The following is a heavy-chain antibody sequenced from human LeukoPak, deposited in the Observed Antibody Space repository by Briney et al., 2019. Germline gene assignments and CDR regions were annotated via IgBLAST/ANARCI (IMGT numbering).Heavy chain of an antibody. Sequence: SVKVSCKASGGTFSSYAISWVRQAPGQGLEWMGGIIPIFGTANYAQKFQGRVTITTDESTSTAYMELSSLRSEDTVVYYCARESAVAGPSGYYYYMDVWGKGTTVTVSS. CDR3: ARESAVAGPSGYYYYMDV. D-gene: IGHD6-19*01. CDR2: IIPIFGTA. CDR1: GGTFSSYA. V-gene: IGHV1-69*05. J-gene: IGHJ6*03.